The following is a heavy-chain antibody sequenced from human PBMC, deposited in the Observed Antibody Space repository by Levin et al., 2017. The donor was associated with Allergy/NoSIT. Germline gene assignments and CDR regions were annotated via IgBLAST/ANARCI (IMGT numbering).Heavy chain of an antibody. Sequence: QSGGSLRLSCEASGFAFSTSGMHWVRQAPGKGLEWVAAISYDGSNTYYGDSVKGRFTVSRDNSKNTLYLQTNSLRVEDTAVYYCAKEYVRQWLVFDDSWGQGTLVTVSS. J-gene: IGHJ4*02. CDR3: AKEYVRQWLVFDDS. CDR1: GFAFSTSG. V-gene: IGHV3-30*18. CDR2: ISYDGSNT. D-gene: IGHD6-19*01.